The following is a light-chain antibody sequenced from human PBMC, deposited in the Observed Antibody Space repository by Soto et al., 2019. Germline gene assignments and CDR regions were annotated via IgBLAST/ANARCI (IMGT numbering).Light chain of an antibody. J-gene: IGKJ2*01. CDR2: DVS. CDR3: QQYKDYVYT. V-gene: IGKV1-5*01. CDR1: QTVERW. Sequence: DIQMTQSPSTLSASVGDRVIITCRASQTVERWMAWYQQKPGKAPKLLISDVSTLERGVPSRFSGSGSATEFTLTISCLQTDDFATYYCQQYKDYVYTFGQGTKVESK.